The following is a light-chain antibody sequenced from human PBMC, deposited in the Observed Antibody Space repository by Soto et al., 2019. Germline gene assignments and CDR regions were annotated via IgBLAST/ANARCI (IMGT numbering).Light chain of an antibody. CDR1: PSVSSSY. V-gene: IGKV3-20*01. Sequence: EIVLTQSPGTLSLSQGEGATLSCRASPSVSSSYFAWYQQKPGQAPRLLIYGASSRATGIPDRFSGSGSGTDFTLTISRLEPEDFAVYYCQQYGSSPWTFGQGTKVETK. CDR3: QQYGSSPWT. CDR2: GAS. J-gene: IGKJ1*01.